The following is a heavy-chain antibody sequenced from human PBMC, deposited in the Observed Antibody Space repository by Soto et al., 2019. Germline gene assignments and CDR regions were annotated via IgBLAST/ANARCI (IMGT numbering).Heavy chain of an antibody. D-gene: IGHD6-13*01. CDR2: IYPGDSDS. CDR1: GYSFTNYW. Sequence: PGASLXISCKGSGYSFTNYWIAWVRHMPGKGLEWMGIIYPGDSDSKYSPSFQGQVTISVDKSISTAYLQWSSLRASDTAMYYCARRAAAPGMWYFQQWGQGTPVTVSS. V-gene: IGHV5-51*01. J-gene: IGHJ1*01. CDR3: ARRAAAPGMWYFQQ.